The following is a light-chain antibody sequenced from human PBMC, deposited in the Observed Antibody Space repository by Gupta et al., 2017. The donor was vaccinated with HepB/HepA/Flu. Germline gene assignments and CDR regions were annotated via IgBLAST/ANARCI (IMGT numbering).Light chain of an antibody. CDR3: QQHNSYQLCN. CDR1: QGISSY. Sequence: DIQLTQSPSFLSASVGDRVTITCRASQGISSYVSWDQQKPGKAPKLLIYAASTLQSGVPSRFSGSGSGTEFTLTISSLQPEDFATYYCQQHNSYQLCNFGPGTKLEIK. J-gene: IGKJ3*01. V-gene: IGKV1-9*01. CDR2: AAS.